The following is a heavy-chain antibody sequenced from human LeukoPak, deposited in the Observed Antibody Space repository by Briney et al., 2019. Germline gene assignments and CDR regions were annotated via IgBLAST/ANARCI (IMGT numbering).Heavy chain of an antibody. Sequence: GGSLRLSCAASGFTVGSNYMSWVRQAPGKGLEWVSVIYDDDNTYYADSVKGRFTISRDNSKNTLYLQMISLRAEDTAVYYCVRESSGSYFAYWGQGTLVTVSS. CDR1: GFTVGSNY. V-gene: IGHV3-53*01. D-gene: IGHD3-10*01. J-gene: IGHJ4*02. CDR3: VRESSGSYFAY. CDR2: IYDDDNT.